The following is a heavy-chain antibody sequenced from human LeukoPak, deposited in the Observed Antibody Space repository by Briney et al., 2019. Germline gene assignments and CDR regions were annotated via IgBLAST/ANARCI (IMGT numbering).Heavy chain of an antibody. J-gene: IGHJ4*02. Sequence: GGSLRLSCAASGFTFSSYSMNWVRQAPGKGLEWVSHITASGTAMFYADSVKGRFAISRDNAKNSLYLQMNSLRDEDTAVYYCASSGSYRFDYWGQGTLVTVSS. CDR2: ITASGTAM. CDR3: ASSGSYRFDY. CDR1: GFTFSSYS. D-gene: IGHD1-26*01. V-gene: IGHV3-48*02.